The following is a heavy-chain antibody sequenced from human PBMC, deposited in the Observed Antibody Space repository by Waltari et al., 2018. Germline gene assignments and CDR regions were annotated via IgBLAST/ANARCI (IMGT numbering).Heavy chain of an antibody. CDR2: INHSGNT. Sequence: QVQLQQWGAGLLKPSETLSLTCAVYGGSFSGYYWSWIRQPPGKGLEWIGEINHSGNTNYNPSLKSRVTISVDTSKNQFSLKLSSVTAADTAVYYCARSYDFWRTGAFSYWGQGTLVTVSS. J-gene: IGHJ4*02. D-gene: IGHD3-3*01. CDR3: ARSYDFWRTGAFSY. CDR1: GGSFSGYY. V-gene: IGHV4-34*01.